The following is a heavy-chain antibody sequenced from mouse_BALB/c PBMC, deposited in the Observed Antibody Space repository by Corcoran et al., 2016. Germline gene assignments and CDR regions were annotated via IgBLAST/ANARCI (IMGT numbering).Heavy chain of an antibody. J-gene: IGHJ4*01. V-gene: IGHV1-15*01. CDR1: GYTCTDYE. CDR2: IDPGSGGT. CDR3: TRRDYGRAGAMDY. D-gene: IGHD1-1*01. Sequence: VQLQQSGPELVKPGASVKMSWKAPGYTCTDYEMHWVTQTPVHGRELLGAIDPGSGGTAYNQKFKGKATLTPDKSSSTAYMELSSLTSEDSAVYYCTRRDYGRAGAMDYFGQGTSVTVSS.